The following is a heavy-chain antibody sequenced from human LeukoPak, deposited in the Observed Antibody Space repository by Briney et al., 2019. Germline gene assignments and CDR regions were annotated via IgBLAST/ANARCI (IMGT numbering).Heavy chain of an antibody. D-gene: IGHD6-19*01. Sequence: GGSLRLSCAASGFTFSSYGMHWVRQAPGKGLEWVAVIWYDGSNKYYADSVKGRFTISRDNSKNTLYLQMNSLRAGDTAVYYCARENAGIAVARTYYYYYGMDVWGKGTTVTVSS. V-gene: IGHV3-33*01. CDR3: ARENAGIAVARTYYYYYGMDV. CDR1: GFTFSSYG. CDR2: IWYDGSNK. J-gene: IGHJ6*04.